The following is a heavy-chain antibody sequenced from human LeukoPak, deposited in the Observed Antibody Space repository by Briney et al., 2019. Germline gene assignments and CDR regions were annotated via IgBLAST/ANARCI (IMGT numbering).Heavy chain of an antibody. CDR3: TTQYGMDV. Sequence: GGSLRLSCAASGFTFSNAWMSWVRQAPGKGLEWDGRIKSKTDGGTTDYAAPVKGRFTISRDDSKNTLYLQMNSLKTEDTAVYYCTTQYGMDVWGQGTTVTVSS. V-gene: IGHV3-15*01. CDR2: IKSKTDGGTT. CDR1: GFTFSNAW. J-gene: IGHJ6*02.